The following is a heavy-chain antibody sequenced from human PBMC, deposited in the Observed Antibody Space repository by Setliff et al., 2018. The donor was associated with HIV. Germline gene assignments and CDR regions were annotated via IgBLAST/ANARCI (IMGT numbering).Heavy chain of an antibody. V-gene: IGHV4-39*01. CDR2: IYYGGII. CDR3: ARQVKYSSSPLHFDS. CDR1: GDSITNSFYF. D-gene: IGHD6-13*01. Sequence: SETLSLTCTVSGDSITNSFYFWAWIRQPPGKGLEWIGSIYYGGIIDYNPSLKSRVTISVDTPKNQFSLRLDSVTAADTAIHYCARQVKYSSSPLHFDSWGQGTLVTVSS. J-gene: IGHJ4*02.